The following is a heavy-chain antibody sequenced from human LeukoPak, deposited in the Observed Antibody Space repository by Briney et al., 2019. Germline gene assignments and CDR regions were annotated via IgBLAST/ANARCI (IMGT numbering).Heavy chain of an antibody. CDR1: GGTFSSYA. Sequence: GASVKVSCKASGGTFSSYAISWVRQAPGQGLEWMGGIIPIFGTANYAQKFQGRVTITAVESTSTAYMELSSLRSEDTAVYYCARGGMSTSPTLDSYYYYMDVWGKGTTVTVSS. J-gene: IGHJ6*03. D-gene: IGHD2-2*01. V-gene: IGHV1-69*01. CDR3: ARGGMSTSPTLDSYYYYMDV. CDR2: IIPIFGTA.